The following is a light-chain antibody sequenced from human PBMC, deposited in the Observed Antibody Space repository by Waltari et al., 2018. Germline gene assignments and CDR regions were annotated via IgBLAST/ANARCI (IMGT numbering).Light chain of an antibody. Sequence: QSALTQPASVSGSPGQSIPISCPGTTSDVGAYNYVSWYQQHPAKAPNPIIYDVSNRPSGVSDRFSGSKSGNTASLIISGLQAEDEADYYCSSYTSSRLYVFGRGTKVTVL. CDR2: DVS. CDR1: TSDVGAYNY. CDR3: SSYTSSRLYV. J-gene: IGLJ1*01. V-gene: IGLV2-14*03.